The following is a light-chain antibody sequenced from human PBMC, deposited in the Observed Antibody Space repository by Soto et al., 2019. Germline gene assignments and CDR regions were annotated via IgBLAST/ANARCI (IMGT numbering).Light chain of an antibody. CDR2: DDN. J-gene: IGLJ1*01. CDR1: SSNIGGNS. CDR3: GSWDSSLSAYV. V-gene: IGLV1-51*01. Sequence: QSVMTQPPSVSAAPGQRVTISCSGRSSNIGGNSVSWYQQLPGTAPKLLIYDDNKRPSGIPDRFSGSKSGTSATLGITGFQTGDEADYYGGSWDSSLSAYVFGTGTKVTVL.